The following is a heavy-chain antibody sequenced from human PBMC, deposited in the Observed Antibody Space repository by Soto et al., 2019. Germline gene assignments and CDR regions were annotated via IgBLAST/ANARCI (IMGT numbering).Heavy chain of an antibody. D-gene: IGHD6-6*01. V-gene: IGHV3-7*01. CDR3: ARARSSSSVYYYYYYMDV. Sequence: PGGSLRLSCAASGFTFSSYWMSWVRQAPGKGLEWVANIKQDGSEKYYVDSVKGRFTISRDNAKNSLYLQMNSLRAEDTAVYYYARARSSSSVYYYYYYMDVWGKGTTVTVSS. J-gene: IGHJ6*03. CDR1: GFTFSSYW. CDR2: IKQDGSEK.